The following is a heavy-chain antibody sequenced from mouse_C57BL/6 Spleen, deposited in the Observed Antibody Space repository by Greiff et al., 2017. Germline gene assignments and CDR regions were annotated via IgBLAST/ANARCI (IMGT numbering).Heavy chain of an antibody. CDR3: ARDYGSSLDD. Sequence: QVQLQQSGPELVKPGASVKISCKASGYSFTSYYIHWVKQRPGQGLEWIGWIYPGSGNTKYNEKFKGKATLTADTSSSTAYMQLSSLTSEDSAVYYCARDYGSSLDDWGIGTTLTVSS. V-gene: IGHV1-66*01. J-gene: IGHJ2*01. CDR1: GYSFTSYY. CDR2: IYPGSGNT. D-gene: IGHD1-1*01.